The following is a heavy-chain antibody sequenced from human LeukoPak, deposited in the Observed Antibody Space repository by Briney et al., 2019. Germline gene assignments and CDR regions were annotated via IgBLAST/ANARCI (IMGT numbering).Heavy chain of an antibody. D-gene: IGHD6-19*01. CDR2: IIPIFGTA. Sequence: EASVKVSCKASGGTFSSYAISWVRQAPGQGLEWMGGIIPIFGTANYAQKFQGRVTITADESTSTAYMELSSLRSDDTAVYYCTRDLQRRSSGWLTAAAGDYWGQGTLVTVSS. V-gene: IGHV1-69*13. CDR3: TRDLQRRSSGWLTAAAGDY. CDR1: GGTFSSYA. J-gene: IGHJ4*02.